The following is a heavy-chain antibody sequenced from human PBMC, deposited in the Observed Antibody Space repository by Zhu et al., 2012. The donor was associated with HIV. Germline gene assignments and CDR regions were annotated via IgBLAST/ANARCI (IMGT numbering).Heavy chain of an antibody. CDR2: IKSKTDGGTT. V-gene: IGHV3-15*01. CDR1: GFTFSNAW. Sequence: EVHLVESGGGLVKPGGSLRLSCAASGFTFSNAWMSWVRQAPGKGLEWVGHIKSKTDGGTTDYTAPVKGRFNISRDDSKNTLYLQMKSLKTEDTAVYFCTTGLRKGWLQGNYNWFDPGAREPWSPSPQ. D-gene: IGHD5-24*01. J-gene: IGHJ5*02. CDR3: TTGLRKGWLQGNYNWFDP.